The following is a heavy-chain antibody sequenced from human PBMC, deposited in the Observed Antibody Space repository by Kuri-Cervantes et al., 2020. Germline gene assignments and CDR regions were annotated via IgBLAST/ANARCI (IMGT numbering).Heavy chain of an antibody. CDR1: GFTFSSSE. D-gene: IGHD6-13*01. J-gene: IGHJ5*02. Sequence: GESLKISCAASGFTFSSSEMSWVRQAPGKGLEWVSYISSGETISYADSVKGRFTISRDNAKNSLYLQMNSLRAEDTAVYYCAGAPYSSSWEPRSWFDPWGQGTLVTVSS. CDR2: ISSGETI. V-gene: IGHV3-48*03. CDR3: AGAPYSSSWEPRSWFDP.